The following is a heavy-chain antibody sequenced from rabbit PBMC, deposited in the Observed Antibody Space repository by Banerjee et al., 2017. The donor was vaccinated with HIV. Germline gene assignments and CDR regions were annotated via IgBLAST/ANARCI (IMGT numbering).Heavy chain of an antibody. CDR3: ARDPRAYDSTSGSYL. D-gene: IGHD1-1*01. Sequence: QEQLVESGGSLVTLGGSLTLTCTASGFSFSGSYWICWVRQAPGKGLEWIACINADTGSTYYASWAKGRFTITRSTSLNTVTLQLNSLTAADTATYFCARDPRAYDSTSGSYLWGPGTLVTVS. CDR2: INADTGST. CDR1: GFSFSGSYW. J-gene: IGHJ6*01. V-gene: IGHV1S45*01.